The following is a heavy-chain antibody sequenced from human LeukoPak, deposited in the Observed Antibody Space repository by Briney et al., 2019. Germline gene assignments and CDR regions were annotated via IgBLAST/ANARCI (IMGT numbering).Heavy chain of an antibody. D-gene: IGHD3-10*01. CDR1: GFTVSSYG. V-gene: IGHV3-30*18. Sequence: PGRSLRLSCAASGFTVSSYGMHWVRQAPGKGLGWVAVTSYDGSNKYYADSVKGRFTISRDNSKNTLYLQMNSLRAEDTAVYYCAKEWVRGVIFDAFDIWGQGTMVTVSS. CDR3: AKEWVRGVIFDAFDI. CDR2: TSYDGSNK. J-gene: IGHJ3*02.